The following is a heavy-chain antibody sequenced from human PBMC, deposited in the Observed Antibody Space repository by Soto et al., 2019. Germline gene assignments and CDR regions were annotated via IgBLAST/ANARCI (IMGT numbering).Heavy chain of an antibody. CDR2: INPNSGGT. V-gene: IGHV1-2*02. CDR3: ARGPRRMAAVGYFDY. D-gene: IGHD6-19*01. Sequence: GASVKVSCKASGYTFTGYYMPWVRQAPVQGLEWMGWINPNSGGTNYAQKFQGRVTMTRDTSISTAYMELSRLRSDDTAVYYCARGPRRMAAVGYFDYWGQGTLVTV. J-gene: IGHJ4*02. CDR1: GYTFTGYY.